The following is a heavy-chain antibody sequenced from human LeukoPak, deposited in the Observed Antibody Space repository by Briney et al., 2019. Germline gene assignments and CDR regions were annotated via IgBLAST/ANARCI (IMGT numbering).Heavy chain of an antibody. CDR3: ARAYGSGSYSGY. V-gene: IGHV3-21*01. Sequence: PGGSPRLSCAASGFTFSSYSMNWVRQAPGKGLEWVSSISSRSSYIYYADSVKGRFTISRGNAKNSLYLQMNSLRAEDTAVYYCARAYGSGSYSGYWGQGTLVTVSS. J-gene: IGHJ4*02. D-gene: IGHD3-10*01. CDR1: GFTFSSYS. CDR2: ISSRSSYI.